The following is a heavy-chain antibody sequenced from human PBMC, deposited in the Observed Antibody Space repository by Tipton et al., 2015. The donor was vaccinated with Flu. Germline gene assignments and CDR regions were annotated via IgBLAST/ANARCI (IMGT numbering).Heavy chain of an antibody. D-gene: IGHD6-19*01. J-gene: IGHJ2*01. V-gene: IGHV3-48*03. Sequence: SLRLSCAASGFTFSSYEMNWVRQAPGKGLEWVSYISSSGSTIYYADSVKGRFTISRDNAKNSLYLQMNSLRAEDTAVYYCARSGDKQWLVPGTGGGYFDLWGRGTLVTVSS. CDR2: ISSSGSTI. CDR3: ARSGDKQWLVPGTGGGYFDL. CDR1: GFTFSSYE.